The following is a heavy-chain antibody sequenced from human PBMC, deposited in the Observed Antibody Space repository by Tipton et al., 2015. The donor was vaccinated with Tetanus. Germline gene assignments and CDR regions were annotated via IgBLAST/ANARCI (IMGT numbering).Heavy chain of an antibody. J-gene: IGHJ6*02. CDR1: GYSFTSYW. D-gene: IGHD3-10*01. V-gene: IGHV5-51*03. CDR2: IYPGDSDT. CDR3: ARLGSFGSFYSGMDV. Sequence: QLVQSGPEVKKPGESLKISCKGSGYSFTSYWIGWVRQMPGKGLEWMGIIYPGDSDTRYSPSFQGQVTISAGKSISTAYLQWSSLKASDPAMYYCARLGSFGSFYSGMDVWGQGTTVTVSS.